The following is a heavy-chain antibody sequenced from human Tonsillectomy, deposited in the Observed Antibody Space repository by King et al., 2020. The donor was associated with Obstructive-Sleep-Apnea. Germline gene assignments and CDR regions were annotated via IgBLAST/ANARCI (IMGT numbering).Heavy chain of an antibody. V-gene: IGHV3-48*01. D-gene: IGHD3-16*02. CDR1: GFTFSSYT. Sequence: VQLVESGGGLVQPGGSLRLSCAASGFTFSSYTMNWVSQAPGKGLEWGSYINSGSSTIHYADSGRGRFTISRDNAKNSLDLQMNSLRAEDTAVYYCAREVAGDYVCGSYRSWGRGTLVTVSS. CDR3: AREVAGDYVCGSYRS. J-gene: IGHJ5*02. CDR2: INSGSSTI.